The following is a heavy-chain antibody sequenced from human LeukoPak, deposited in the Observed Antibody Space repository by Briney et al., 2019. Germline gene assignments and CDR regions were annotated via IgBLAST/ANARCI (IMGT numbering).Heavy chain of an antibody. D-gene: IGHD3-22*01. CDR2: ISNDGGGT. CDR1: GFIFNNYG. Sequence: GGSLRLSCAASGFIFNNYGLIWVRQAPRKGLEWVSAISNDGGGTNYADFVKGRFTISRDNSKNTLFLQMNSLRAEDTALYYCAKGSSGYFVDLWGQGTLVTVSS. J-gene: IGHJ5*02. CDR3: AKGSSGYFVDL. V-gene: IGHV3-23*01.